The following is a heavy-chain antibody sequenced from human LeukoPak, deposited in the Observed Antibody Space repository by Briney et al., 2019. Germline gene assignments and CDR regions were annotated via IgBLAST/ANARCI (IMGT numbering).Heavy chain of an antibody. CDR1: GYIFTSCL. V-gene: IGHV1-46*01. D-gene: IGHD3-3*01. CDR3: ARDLFGAWTWVD. Sequence: GASVNVSCKTSGYIFTSCLIHWIRQAPGRGFEWVAKIHPGDGDRDYAQRFQGRVTMASDLSTSTVYMELTGLTSEDTAVYYCARDLFGAWTWVDWGQPSPMTVSS. J-gene: IGHJ1*01. CDR2: IHPGDGDR.